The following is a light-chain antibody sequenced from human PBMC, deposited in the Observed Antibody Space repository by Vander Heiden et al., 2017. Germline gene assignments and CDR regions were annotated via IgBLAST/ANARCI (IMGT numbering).Light chain of an antibody. CDR2: RDS. J-gene: IGLJ2*01. V-gene: IGLV3-9*01. CDR1: DLGSKK. Sequence: SYDLTQPLSVSVALGRTARITCGGNDLGSKKLQWYQQKPGQAPVMVIFRDSNRPSGIPERFSGSNSGNTATLTISRAQGGDEADYYCQVWDTNTVVFGGGTKLTVL. CDR3: QVWDTNTVV.